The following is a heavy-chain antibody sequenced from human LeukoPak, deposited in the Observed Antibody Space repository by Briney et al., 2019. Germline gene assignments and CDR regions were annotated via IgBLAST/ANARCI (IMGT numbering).Heavy chain of an antibody. V-gene: IGHV3-66*01. CDR1: GIPVSNNY. J-gene: IGHJ3*02. CDR2: IYSGGST. Sequence: GSLELSCATSGIPVSNNYLRWVRQAPGEGLEWVSVIYSGGSTYYADSVKGRFTISRDNSKNTLYLQMNSLRAEDTAVYYCARDEGAFDIWGQGTMVTVSS. CDR3: ARDEGAFDI.